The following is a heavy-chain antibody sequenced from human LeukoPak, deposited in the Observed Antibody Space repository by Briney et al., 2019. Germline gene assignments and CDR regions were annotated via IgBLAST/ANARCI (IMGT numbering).Heavy chain of an antibody. V-gene: IGHV3-74*01. CDR3: ARDSSSWPYYYYMDV. D-gene: IGHD6-13*01. Sequence: GGSVRLSCSASGFTFSSYWVHWLPPAPGKALVWGSSIKSDGSSTSYADSVKGRFTISRDNAKNTLYLQMNSLRAEDTAVYYCARDSSSWPYYYYMDVWGKGTTVTISS. CDR2: IKSDGSST. CDR1: GFTFSSYW. J-gene: IGHJ6*03.